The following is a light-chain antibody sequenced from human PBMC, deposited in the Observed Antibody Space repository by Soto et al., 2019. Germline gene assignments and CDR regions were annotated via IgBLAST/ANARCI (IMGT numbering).Light chain of an antibody. CDR1: QSVSSNN. Sequence: EIVLTQSPGTLSLSPGERATLSCRASQSVSSNNLAWYQQRPGQAPRVVIYGASTRATGIPERFSGSGSGTDFTLTISRLEPENFAVYSCQQYGRSPFTFGPGVKGDIK. CDR2: GAS. V-gene: IGKV3-20*01. J-gene: IGKJ3*01. CDR3: QQYGRSPFT.